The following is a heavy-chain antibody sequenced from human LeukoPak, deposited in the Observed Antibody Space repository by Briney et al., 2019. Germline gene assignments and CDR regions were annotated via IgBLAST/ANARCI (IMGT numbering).Heavy chain of an antibody. D-gene: IGHD5-24*01. V-gene: IGHV5-51*01. CDR1: GYRFADYW. CDR2: IHPDDSDT. Sequence: GESLKISCEASGYRFADYWIAWVRQVPGQGLEWMGIIHPDDSDTRYSPSFLGQVTISADKSISTAYLQWSSLKASDTAMYYCARPVEMATSPFDYWGQGTLVTVSS. J-gene: IGHJ4*02. CDR3: ARPVEMATSPFDY.